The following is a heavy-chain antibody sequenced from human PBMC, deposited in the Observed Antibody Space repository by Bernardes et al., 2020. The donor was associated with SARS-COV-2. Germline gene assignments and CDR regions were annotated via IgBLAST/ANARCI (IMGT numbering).Heavy chain of an antibody. J-gene: IGHJ6*02. CDR2: ISLGGGHT. D-gene: IGHD1-1*01. CDR3: AKDWSTTGYYYDMDV. CDR1: GFTFSNFA. V-gene: IGHV3-23*01. Sequence: GGSLRLSCAASGFTFSNFALSWVRQAPGKGLEWVSTISLGGGHTYFADSVKGRFTIPRDNSKNTIYLQMNRLRVEDTAVYYCAKDWSTTGYYYDMDVWGPGTTVTVSS.